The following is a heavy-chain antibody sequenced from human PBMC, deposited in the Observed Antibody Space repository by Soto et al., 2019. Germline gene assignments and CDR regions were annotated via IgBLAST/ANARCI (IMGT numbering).Heavy chain of an antibody. CDR2: IYYSGST. D-gene: IGHD3-22*01. Sequence: SETLSLTCTVSGGSISSYYWSWIRQPPGKGLEWLGYIYYSGSTNYNPSLKSRVTISVDTSKNQFPLKLSSVTAADTAVYYCGGLPPYYYDSSGSFDYSGQRTLVTVCS. CDR1: GGSISSYY. V-gene: IGHV4-59*01. J-gene: IGHJ4*02. CDR3: GGLPPYYYDSSGSFDY.